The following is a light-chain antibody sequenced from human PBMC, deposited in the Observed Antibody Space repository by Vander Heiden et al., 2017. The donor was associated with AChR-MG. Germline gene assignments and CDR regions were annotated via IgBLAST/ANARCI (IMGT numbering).Light chain of an antibody. CDR2: AAS. CDR1: QGIRTS. V-gene: IGKV1-12*01. J-gene: IGKJ1*01. CDR3: QQYNGFPGT. Sequence: IQMTQPPSSVSASVGDRVTITCRARQGIRTSLAWYQQKPGQAPKLLIYAASILQSGVPARFSGSGSGTDFTLTISSLQPEDFATYYCQQYNGFPGTFGQGTKVEIK.